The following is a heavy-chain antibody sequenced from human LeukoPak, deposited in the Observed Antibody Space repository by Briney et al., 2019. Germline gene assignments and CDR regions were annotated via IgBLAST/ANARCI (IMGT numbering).Heavy chain of an antibody. Sequence: ASETLSLTCTVSGGSISSYYWSWIRQPPGKGLEWIAYISDIGSINYNPSLKSRVTISLDTSKNQFSLKLSSVTAADTAVYYGAGHHPRNTVDFWGQGTLVTVSS. J-gene: IGHJ4*02. D-gene: IGHD2-8*02. CDR2: ISDIGSI. V-gene: IGHV4-59*08. CDR3: AGHHPRNTVDF. CDR1: GGSISSYY.